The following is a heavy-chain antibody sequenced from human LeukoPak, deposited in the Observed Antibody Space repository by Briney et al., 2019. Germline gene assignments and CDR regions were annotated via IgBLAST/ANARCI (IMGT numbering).Heavy chain of an antibody. CDR2: IYSGGST. CDR3: ARDRDYGDYYFDY. V-gene: IGHV3-66*01. D-gene: IGHD4-17*01. J-gene: IGHJ4*02. CDR1: GFTVSSNY. Sequence: PGVSLRLSCAASGFTVSSNYMSWVRQAPGKGLEWVSVIYSGGSTYYADSVKGRFTISRDNSKNTLYLQMNSLRAEDTAVYYCARDRDYGDYYFDYWGQGTLVTVSS.